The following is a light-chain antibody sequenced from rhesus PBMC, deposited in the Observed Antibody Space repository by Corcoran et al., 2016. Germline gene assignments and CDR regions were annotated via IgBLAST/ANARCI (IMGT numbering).Light chain of an antibody. CDR1: SSDIGGYNY. CDR3: SSYAGSNTYDV. V-gene: IGLV2-32*02. CDR2: EVS. J-gene: IGLJ6*01. Sequence: QAALTKPRSVSGSPGQSFTISCPGTSSDIGGYNYVSWYQQHPGTAPKLMIYEVSKRPSGVSDRFSGSKSGNTASLTISGLQAEDEADYYCSSYAGSNTYDVFGSGTKLTVL.